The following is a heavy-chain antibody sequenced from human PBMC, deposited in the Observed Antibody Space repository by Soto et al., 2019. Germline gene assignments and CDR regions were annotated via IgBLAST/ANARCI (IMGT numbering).Heavy chain of an antibody. CDR1: GGSISSYY. V-gene: IGHV4-59*08. CDR3: AADPGIAGFDY. Sequence: SETLSLTCSVSGGSISSYYWSWIRRPPGKGLEWIGNIYSRGSTNYNPSLKSRVTISLDTSKNQFSLKLNSLTAADTAVYYCAADPGIAGFDYWGQGTLVTVSS. D-gene: IGHD3-10*01. CDR2: IYSRGST. J-gene: IGHJ4*02.